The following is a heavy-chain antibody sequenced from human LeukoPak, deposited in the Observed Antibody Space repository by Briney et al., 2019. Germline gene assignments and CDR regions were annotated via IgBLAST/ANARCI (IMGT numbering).Heavy chain of an antibody. J-gene: IGHJ4*02. Sequence: ASVKVSCKASGYTFTSYDINWVRQATGQGLEWMGWMNPNSGNTGYAQKFQGRVTMTRNTSISTAYMELSSLRSEDTAVYYCARSITHGDAFDIWGQGTLVTVSS. CDR1: GYTFTSYD. V-gene: IGHV1-8*01. CDR3: ARSITHGDAFDI. D-gene: IGHD1-14*01. CDR2: MNPNSGNT.